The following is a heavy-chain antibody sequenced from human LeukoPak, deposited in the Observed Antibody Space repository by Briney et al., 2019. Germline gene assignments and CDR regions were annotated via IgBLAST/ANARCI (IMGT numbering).Heavy chain of an antibody. CDR3: ARDPSSWYFDL. CDR1: GGSISTTY. V-gene: IGHV4-4*07. Sequence: SETLSLTCTVSGGSISTTYLSWLRQPAGKGLEWIGRIYTSGNTNYNPSLKSRVTMSVDTSKNRFSLRLASVTAADTALYYCARDPSSWYFDLWGRGTLVTVSS. J-gene: IGHJ2*01. CDR2: IYTSGNT.